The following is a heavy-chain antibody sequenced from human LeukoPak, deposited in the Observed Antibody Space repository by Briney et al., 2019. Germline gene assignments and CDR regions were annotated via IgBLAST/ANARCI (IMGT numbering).Heavy chain of an antibody. V-gene: IGHV3-30*04. CDR2: ISYDGSDK. CDR1: GFNFNSYT. J-gene: IGHJ4*02. Sequence: PGGSLRLSCAASGFNFNSYTMHWVRQAPGKGLEWVAVISYDGSDKFYADSVKGRFTISRDNSKNTLYLQMNSLRAEDTAIYYCAKDFSFIAAATFDYWGQGTLVTVSS. D-gene: IGHD6-13*01. CDR3: AKDFSFIAAATFDY.